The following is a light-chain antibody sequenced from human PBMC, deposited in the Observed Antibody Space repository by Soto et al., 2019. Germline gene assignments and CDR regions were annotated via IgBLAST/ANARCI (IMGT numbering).Light chain of an antibody. V-gene: IGKV3-11*01. CDR2: DAS. CDR3: QQRSNWPPS. CDR1: QSVSKY. J-gene: IGKJ4*01. Sequence: ETVLTQSPPTLSLSPVEGATLSCRASQSVSKYLAWYQQKPGQAPRLLIYDASTRATGIPARFSGSGSGTDFTLTISSLEPEDFAVYYCQQRSNWPPSFGGGTKVEIK.